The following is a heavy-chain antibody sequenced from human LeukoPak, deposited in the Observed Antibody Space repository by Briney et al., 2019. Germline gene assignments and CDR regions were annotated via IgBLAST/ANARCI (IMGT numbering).Heavy chain of an antibody. Sequence: GESLKISCKGSGYSSTSYWIGWVRQMPGKGLEWMGIIYPGDSDTRYSPSFQGQVTISADKSISTAYLQWSSLKASDTAMYYCARPSDCGGDCYGAFDIWGQGTMVTVSS. CDR3: ARPSDCGGDCYGAFDI. D-gene: IGHD2-21*01. V-gene: IGHV5-51*01. J-gene: IGHJ3*02. CDR2: IYPGDSDT. CDR1: GYSSTSYW.